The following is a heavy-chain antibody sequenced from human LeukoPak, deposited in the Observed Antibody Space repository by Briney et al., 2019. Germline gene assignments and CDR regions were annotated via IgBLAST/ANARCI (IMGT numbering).Heavy chain of an antibody. CDR1: GGSISSYY. CDR3: ARGTITTVTDS. J-gene: IGHJ4*02. V-gene: IGHV4-59*12. Sequence: SETLSLTCTVSGGSISSYYWSWIRQPPGKGLEWIGYIYYSGSTNYNPSLKSRVTISVDESKTHFSLRLESVTAADTAVYYCARGTITTVTDSWGPGTLVTVSS. D-gene: IGHD4-17*01. CDR2: IYYSGST.